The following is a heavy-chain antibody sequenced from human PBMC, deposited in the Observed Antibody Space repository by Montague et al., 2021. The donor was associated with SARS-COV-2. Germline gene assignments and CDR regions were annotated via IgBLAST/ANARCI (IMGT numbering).Heavy chain of an antibody. D-gene: IGHD6-19*01. CDR1: RFTFSDFW. CDR3: ARGSTGWYAIFGHYGMDV. CDR2: IKHDGSEK. V-gene: IGHV3-7*01. Sequence: SLRLSCAASRFTFSDFWMNWVRQAPGKGLEWVADIKHDGSEKSYVDSVKGRFTISRDNAKDSLYLQMNSLRAEDTAVYYCARGSTGWYAIFGHYGMDVWGQGTTATVSS. J-gene: IGHJ6*02.